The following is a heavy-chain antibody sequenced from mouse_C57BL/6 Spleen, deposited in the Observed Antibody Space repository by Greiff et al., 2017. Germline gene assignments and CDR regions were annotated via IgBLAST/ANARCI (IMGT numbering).Heavy chain of an antibody. J-gene: IGHJ2*01. CDR1: GYTFTSYW. CDR2: IDPSDSYT. Sequence: QVQLQQPGAELVMPGASVKLSCKASGYTFTSYWMHWVKQRPGQGLEWIGEIDPSDSYTNYNQKFKGKSTLTVDKSSSTAYMQLSGLTSEDSAVYYCARFDGNYSYFDDGGQGTTLTVSS. V-gene: IGHV1-69*01. D-gene: IGHD2-1*01. CDR3: ARFDGNYSYFDD.